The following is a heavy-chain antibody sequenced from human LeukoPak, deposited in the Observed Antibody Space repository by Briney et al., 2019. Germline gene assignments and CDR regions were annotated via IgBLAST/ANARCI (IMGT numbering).Heavy chain of an antibody. D-gene: IGHD5-12*01. CDR1: GYTFTGYY. CDR3: ARGPRGYSGYGSDY. CDR2: INPNSGGT. Sequence: ASVKVSCKASGYTFTGYYMHWVRQAPGQGLEWMGWINPNSGGTNYAQKFQGRVTMTRDTSISTAYMELSRLRSDDTAVYYCARGPRGYSGYGSDYWGQGALVTVSS. V-gene: IGHV1-2*02. J-gene: IGHJ4*02.